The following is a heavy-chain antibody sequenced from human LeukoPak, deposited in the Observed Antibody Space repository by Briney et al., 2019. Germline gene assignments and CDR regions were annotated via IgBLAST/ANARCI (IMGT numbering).Heavy chain of an antibody. V-gene: IGHV3-30-3*01. CDR3: ARDGVEVAGRSSYYFDY. CDR2: ISYDGSNK. J-gene: IGHJ4*02. CDR1: GFTFSSYA. Sequence: GGSLRLSCAASGFTFSSYAMHWVRQAPGKGLEWVAVISYDGSNKYYADSVKGRFTISRDNSKSTLYLQMNSLRAEDTAVYYCARDGVEVAGRSSYYFDYWGQGTLVTVSS. D-gene: IGHD6-19*01.